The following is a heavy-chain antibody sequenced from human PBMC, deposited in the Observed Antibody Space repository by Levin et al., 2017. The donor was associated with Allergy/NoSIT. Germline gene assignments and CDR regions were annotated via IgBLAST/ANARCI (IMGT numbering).Heavy chain of an antibody. J-gene: IGHJ4*02. CDR3: ARQLGNFWSGYNYFDY. Sequence: GGSLRLSCAASGFTFSSYEMNWVRQAPGKGVEGVSYISSSGSTIYYADSVKGRFTISRDNAKNSLYLQMNSLRAEDTAVYYCARQLGNFWSGYNYFDYWGQGTLVTVSS. CDR2: ISSSGSTI. CDR1: GFTFSSYE. D-gene: IGHD3-3*01. V-gene: IGHV3-48*03.